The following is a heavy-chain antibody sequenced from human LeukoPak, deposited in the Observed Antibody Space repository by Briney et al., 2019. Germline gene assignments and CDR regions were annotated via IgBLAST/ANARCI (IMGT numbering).Heavy chain of an antibody. CDR3: AISTGWYRFDY. J-gene: IGHJ4*02. D-gene: IGHD6-19*01. CDR1: GYTFTNYD. Sequence: ASVKVSCKASGYTFTNYDFNWVRQAPGQGLEWLGWMRPNTGGTHPALKFQGRVTMTRDTSITTAYMELSSLASDDTAVYFCAISTGWYRFDYWGQGTKVTVSS. V-gene: IGHV1-8*01. CDR2: MRPNTGGT.